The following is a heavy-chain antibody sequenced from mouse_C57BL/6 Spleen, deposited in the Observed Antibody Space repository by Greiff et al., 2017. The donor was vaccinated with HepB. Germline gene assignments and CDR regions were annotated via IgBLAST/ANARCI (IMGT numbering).Heavy chain of an antibody. CDR1: GYTFTEYT. CDR3: ARHEEKGYSNYLGDWFAY. CDR2: FYPGSGSI. D-gene: IGHD2-5*01. V-gene: IGHV1-62-2*01. J-gene: IGHJ3*01. Sequence: VQLKHSGAELVKPGASVKLSCKASGYTFTEYTIHWVKQRSGQGLEWIGWFYPGSGSIKYNEKFKDKATLTADKSSSTVYMELSRLTSEDSAVYFCARHEEKGYSNYLGDWFAYWGQGTLVTVSA.